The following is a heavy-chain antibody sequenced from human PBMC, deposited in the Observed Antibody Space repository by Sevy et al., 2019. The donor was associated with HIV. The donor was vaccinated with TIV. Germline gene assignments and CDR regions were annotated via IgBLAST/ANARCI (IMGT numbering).Heavy chain of an antibody. Sequence: ASVKVSCKASGSTFKNYAISWVRQAPGQGLEWMGEIIPIFGTTNYAQKFQDRVTITADESTSTVYMELSSLRSEDTAVYYSARGITLIVGGGYYFDYWGQGTLVTVSS. CDR3: ARGITLIVGGGYYFDY. D-gene: IGHD3-22*01. CDR2: IIPIFGTT. V-gene: IGHV1-69*13. J-gene: IGHJ4*02. CDR1: GSTFKNYA.